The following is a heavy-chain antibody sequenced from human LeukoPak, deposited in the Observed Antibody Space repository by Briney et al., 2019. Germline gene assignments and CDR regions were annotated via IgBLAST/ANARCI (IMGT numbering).Heavy chain of an antibody. CDR1: GGSISSYS. V-gene: IGHV4-4*07. CDR2: IYST. D-gene: IGHD6-13*01. J-gene: IGHJ1*01. Sequence: SETLSLTCTVSGGSISSYSWSWIRQPAGKGLEWIGRIYSTNYNPSLKSRVTISVDTSKNQFSLKLSSVTAADTAVYYCARVPRKDGSSWSGGEYFQYWGQGTLVTVSS. CDR3: ARVPRKDGSSWSGGEYFQY.